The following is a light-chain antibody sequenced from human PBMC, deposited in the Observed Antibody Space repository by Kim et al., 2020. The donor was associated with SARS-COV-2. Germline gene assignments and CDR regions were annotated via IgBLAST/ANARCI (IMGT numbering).Light chain of an antibody. CDR1: QSVSSSY. J-gene: IGKJ1*01. CDR3: QQYGSSWT. V-gene: IGKV3-20*01. CDR2: GAS. Sequence: LSPGERATLSCRASQSVSSSYLAWYQQKPGQAPRLLIYGASSRAPGIPDRFSGSGSGTDFTLTISRLEPEDFAVYSCQQYGSSWTFGQGTKVDIK.